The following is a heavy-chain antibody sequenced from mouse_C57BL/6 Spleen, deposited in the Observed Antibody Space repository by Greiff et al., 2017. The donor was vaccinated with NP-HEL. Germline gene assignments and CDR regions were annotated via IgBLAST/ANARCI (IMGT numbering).Heavy chain of an antibody. Sequence: EVKLVESGGGLVKPGGSLKLSCAASGFTFSDYGMHWVRQAPEQGLEWVAYISSGSSTIYYADTVKGRFTISRDNAKNTLFLQMTSLRSEDTAMYYCARDDGYPAWFAYWGQGTLVTVSA. J-gene: IGHJ3*01. D-gene: IGHD2-3*01. CDR1: GFTFSDYG. V-gene: IGHV5-17*01. CDR2: ISSGSSTI. CDR3: ARDDGYPAWFAY.